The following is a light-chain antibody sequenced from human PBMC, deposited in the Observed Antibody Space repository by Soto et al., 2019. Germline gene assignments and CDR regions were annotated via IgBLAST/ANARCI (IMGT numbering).Light chain of an antibody. CDR2: LGS. CDR3: MQPLENFRT. Sequence: IVMSQSPLSLSVTPVAAASISCMSSARLLHKNGYNYVDWYMQKRGQSPQLLIYLGSNRASGVPGRFSGSGSDTYFTLEISRVEADDVGVYYCMQPLENFRTFGQGTKVDIK. J-gene: IGKJ1*01. V-gene: IGKV2-28*01. CDR1: ARLLHKNGYNY.